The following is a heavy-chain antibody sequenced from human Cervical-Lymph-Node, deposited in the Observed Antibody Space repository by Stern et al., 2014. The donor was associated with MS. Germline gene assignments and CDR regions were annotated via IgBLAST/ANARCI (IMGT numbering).Heavy chain of an antibody. Sequence: VQLVQSGAEVKKPVSSVKVSCKTSGGTFSNSAFSWIRQAPGQGLEWMGGIIPIFGTATYAQRFQGRVTITAHESTNTAYMELSSLRSEDSAVYYCARSAGYYSAMDVWGQGTTVTVSS. D-gene: IGHD3-3*01. V-gene: IGHV1-69*01. J-gene: IGHJ6*02. CDR2: IIPIFGTA. CDR1: GGTFSNSA. CDR3: ARSAGYYSAMDV.